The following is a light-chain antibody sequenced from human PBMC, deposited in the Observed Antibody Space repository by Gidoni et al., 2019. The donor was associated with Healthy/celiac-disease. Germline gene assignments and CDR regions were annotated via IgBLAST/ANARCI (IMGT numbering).Light chain of an antibody. J-gene: IGLJ1*01. Sequence: QSALTQPASVSGSPGQSIPISCTGTSSDVGSYNLVSWYQQHPGKAPKLMIYEGSKRPSGVSNRFSGSKSGNTASLTISGLQAEDEADYYCCSYAGSSTFLYVFGTGTKVTVL. CDR2: EGS. CDR3: CSYAGSSTFLYV. CDR1: SSDVGSYNL. V-gene: IGLV2-23*03.